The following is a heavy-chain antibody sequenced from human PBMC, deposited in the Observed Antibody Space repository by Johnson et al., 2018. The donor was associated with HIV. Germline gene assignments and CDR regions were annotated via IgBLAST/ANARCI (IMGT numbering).Heavy chain of an antibody. J-gene: IGHJ3*02. Sequence: QVQLVESGGGVVQPGKSLRIYCAVSEFTFSNYAMHWVRLPPGKGLQWVAVISYDGTNKYYADSVQGRFTISRDDSKDTLYLQMDSLRAEDSALYYCARGRKDIGAADGLDNDAFDIWGQGTMVTVSS. D-gene: IGHD3/OR15-3a*01. CDR3: ARGRKDIGAADGLDNDAFDI. CDR1: EFTFSNYA. V-gene: IGHV3-30*03. CDR2: ISYDGTNK.